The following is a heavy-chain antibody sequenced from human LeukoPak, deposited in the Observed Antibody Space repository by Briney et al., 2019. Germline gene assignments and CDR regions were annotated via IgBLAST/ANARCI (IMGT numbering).Heavy chain of an antibody. CDR2: IREDGGDK. D-gene: IGHD1-26*01. CDR3: ARAVGAIPVN. J-gene: IGHJ4*02. V-gene: IGHV3-7*01. CDR1: GFTFRNHW. Sequence: GGSLRLSCAASGFTFRNHWMTWVRQAPGKGLEWVANIREDGGDKYYVASVKGRFTISRDNAKNSLYLQMSSLRVDDTAMYYCARAVGAIPVNWGQGTLVTVSS.